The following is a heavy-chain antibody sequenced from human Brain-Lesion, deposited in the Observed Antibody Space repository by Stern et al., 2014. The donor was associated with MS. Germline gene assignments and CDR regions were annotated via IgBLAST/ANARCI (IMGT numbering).Heavy chain of an antibody. CDR3: ARAHVDTWDWFDP. CDR2: INGDGSRT. D-gene: IGHD5-18*01. J-gene: IGHJ5*02. V-gene: IGHV3-74*02. Sequence: EDQLVESGGDLVQPGGSLRLSCTASGFTFSTYWMHWGRQAPGKGLVWVSRINGDGSRTSYADSVKGRFTISRDNAKNTLYVQMNSLRVEDTAVYYCARAHVDTWDWFDPWGQGTLVTVSS. CDR1: GFTFSTYW.